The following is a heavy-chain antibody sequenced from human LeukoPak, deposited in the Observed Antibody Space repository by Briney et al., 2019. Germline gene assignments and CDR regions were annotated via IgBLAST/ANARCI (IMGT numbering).Heavy chain of an antibody. Sequence: GGSLRLSCVASGFAFSSYWMYWVRQVAGKGLVWVSRIKPDGSSTGYADSVKGRFTISRDNAKNTLYLQMNSLRAEDTAVYYCARAVYAYYYYYMDVWGKGTTVTVSS. D-gene: IGHD5/OR15-5a*01. CDR3: ARAVYAYYYYYMDV. CDR1: GFAFSSYW. J-gene: IGHJ6*03. CDR2: IKPDGSST. V-gene: IGHV3-74*01.